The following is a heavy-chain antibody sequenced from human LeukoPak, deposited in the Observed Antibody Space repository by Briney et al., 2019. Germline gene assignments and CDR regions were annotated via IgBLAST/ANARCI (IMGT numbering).Heavy chain of an antibody. Sequence: SETLSLTCVVSGGSVSGYYWGWIRQPPGRGLEWIGHIYSSGSTNYNPSLKSRVAISLDTSKNQFTLKLSSVTAADTAVYYCARTSHDAFHIWGQGTLVTISS. CDR2: IYSSGST. CDR3: ARTSHDAFHI. V-gene: IGHV4-59*02. J-gene: IGHJ3*02. CDR1: GGSVSGYY.